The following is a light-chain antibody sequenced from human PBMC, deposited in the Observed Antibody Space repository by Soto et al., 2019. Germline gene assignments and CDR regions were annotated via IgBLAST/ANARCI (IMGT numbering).Light chain of an antibody. CDR1: QGVGRF. Sequence: EIVLTQSPATLSLSPGERAALSCRASQGVGRFLAWYQQKPGLAPRLLIYDASNRATGIPARFSGSGSETDFTLAIDNLEPEDFAVYYCQQRGGWPLTFGGGTKVEIK. J-gene: IGKJ4*01. V-gene: IGKV3-11*01. CDR3: QQRGGWPLT. CDR2: DAS.